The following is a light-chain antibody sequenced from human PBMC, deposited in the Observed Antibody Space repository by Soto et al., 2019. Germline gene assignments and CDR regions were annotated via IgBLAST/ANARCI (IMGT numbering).Light chain of an antibody. J-gene: IGKJ5*01. CDR1: QSVSSNN. CDR2: GAS. CDR3: QEYDNSVT. Sequence: EIVLTQSPGTLSLSPGERATLSCRASQSVSSNNLAWYHQKPGQPPRLLIYGASSRATGIPNRFSGSGSGTDFPLTISRLEPEVFAVYCCQEYDNSVTFGQGTRLEIE. V-gene: IGKV3-20*01.